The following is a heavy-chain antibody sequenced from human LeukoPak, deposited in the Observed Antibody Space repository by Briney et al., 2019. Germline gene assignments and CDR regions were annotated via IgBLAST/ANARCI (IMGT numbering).Heavy chain of an antibody. CDR3: IGRIAAAGSGGFDY. CDR1: GFTFSGSA. J-gene: IGHJ4*02. Sequence: GGSLRLSCAASGFTFSGSAMHWVRQASGKGLEWVGRIRSKANSYATAYAASVKGRFTISRDDSKNTAYLQMNSLKTEDTAVYYCIGRIAAAGSGGFDYWGQGTLVTVSS. D-gene: IGHD6-13*01. CDR2: IRSKANSYAT. V-gene: IGHV3-73*01.